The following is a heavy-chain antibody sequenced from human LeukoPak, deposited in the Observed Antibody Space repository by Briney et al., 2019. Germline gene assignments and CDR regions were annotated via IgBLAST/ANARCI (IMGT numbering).Heavy chain of an antibody. CDR1: GYSFRNYD. Sequence: ASVKVSCKASGYSFRNYDINWVRQATGQGLEWMGWINAGNGNTKYSQKFQGRVTITRDTSASTAYMELRSLRSDDTAVYYCARDDGGYCPIPWGQGTLVTVSS. V-gene: IGHV1-3*01. J-gene: IGHJ5*02. CDR2: INAGNGNT. D-gene: IGHD2-8*01. CDR3: ARDDGGYCPIP.